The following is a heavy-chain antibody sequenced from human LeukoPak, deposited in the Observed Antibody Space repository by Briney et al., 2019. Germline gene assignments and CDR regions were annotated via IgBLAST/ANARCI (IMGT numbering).Heavy chain of an antibody. CDR3: ARGPGWLPGRWPFDY. V-gene: IGHV4-34*01. J-gene: IGHJ4*02. CDR2: INHSGST. Sequence: SETLSLTCAVYGGSFSGYYSSWIRQPPGKGLEWIGEINHSGSTNYNPSLKSRVTISVDTSKNQFSLKLSSVTAADTAVYYCARGPGWLPGRWPFDYWGQGTLVTVSS. CDR1: GGSFSGYY. D-gene: IGHD5-24*01.